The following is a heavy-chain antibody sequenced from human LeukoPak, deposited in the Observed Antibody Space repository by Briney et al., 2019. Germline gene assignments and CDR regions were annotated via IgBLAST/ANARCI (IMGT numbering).Heavy chain of an antibody. Sequence: GESLKISCKGSGYSFTSYWIGWVRQMPGKGLEWMGIIYPGDSDTRYSPSFQGQVTISADKSISTAYLQWSSLKASDTAMYYCARVYYYDSSGYYYVLGYFDYWGQGTLVTVSS. CDR3: ARVYYYDSSGYYYVLGYFDY. D-gene: IGHD3-22*01. CDR2: IYPGDSDT. J-gene: IGHJ4*02. V-gene: IGHV5-51*01. CDR1: GYSFTSYW.